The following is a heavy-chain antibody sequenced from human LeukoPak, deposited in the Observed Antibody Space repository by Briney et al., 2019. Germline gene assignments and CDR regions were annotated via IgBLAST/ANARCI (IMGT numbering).Heavy chain of an antibody. CDR1: GFTFISYS. D-gene: IGHD6-19*01. V-gene: IGHV3-48*01. J-gene: IGHJ1*01. CDR2: ISSSSSTI. Sequence: GGSLRLSCAASGFTFISYSVYRVRQAPGKGLEWVSYISSSSSTIYYADSVKGRFTISIDNAKNSLYLQMNSLRAEDTAVYYCARILPIEWDSGWVKSIWAQDTLVTVSS. CDR3: ARILPIEWDSGWVKSI.